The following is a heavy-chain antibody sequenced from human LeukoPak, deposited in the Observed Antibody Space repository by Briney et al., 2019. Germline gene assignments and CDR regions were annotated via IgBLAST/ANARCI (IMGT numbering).Heavy chain of an antibody. CDR3: AKGAGIVPAAL. V-gene: IGHV3-30*18. CDR1: GFNFGSDA. Sequence: GGSLRLSCTASGFNFGSDAMHWVRRAPGKGLEWVAVISYDGSNKYYADSVKGRFTISRDNSKNTLYLQMNSLRAEDTAVYYCAKGAGIVPAALWGQGTLVTVSS. D-gene: IGHD2-2*01. CDR2: ISYDGSNK. J-gene: IGHJ4*02.